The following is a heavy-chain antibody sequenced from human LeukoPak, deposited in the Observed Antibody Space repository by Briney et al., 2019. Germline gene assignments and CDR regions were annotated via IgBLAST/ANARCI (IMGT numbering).Heavy chain of an antibody. V-gene: IGHV1-2*02. CDR2: INPNSGGT. CDR1: GYTFTGYY. CDR3: ARAGGGSSGWPFDY. Sequence: GASVKVSCKASGYTFTGYYMHWVRQAPGQGLEWMGWINPNSGGTNYAQKFQGRVTMTRDTSISTAYTELSRLRSVDTAVYYCARAGGGSSGWPFDYWGQGTLVTVSS. D-gene: IGHD6-19*01. J-gene: IGHJ4*02.